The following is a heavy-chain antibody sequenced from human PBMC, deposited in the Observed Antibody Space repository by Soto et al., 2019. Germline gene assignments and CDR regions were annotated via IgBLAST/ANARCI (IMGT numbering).Heavy chain of an antibody. CDR1: GGTFSSYA. Sequence: GASVKVSCKASGGTFSSYAISWVRQAPGQGLEWMGGIIPIFGTANYAQKFQGRVTITADESTSTAYMELSSLRSEDTAVYYCARGGTPVDTAPPEALDYWGQGTLVTVSS. D-gene: IGHD5-18*01. CDR2: IIPIFGTA. J-gene: IGHJ4*02. V-gene: IGHV1-69*13. CDR3: ARGGTPVDTAPPEALDY.